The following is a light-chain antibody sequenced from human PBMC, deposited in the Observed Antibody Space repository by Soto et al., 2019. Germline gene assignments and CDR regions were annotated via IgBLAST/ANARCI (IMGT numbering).Light chain of an antibody. J-gene: IGLJ1*01. CDR3: LLYYGSFYV. V-gene: IGLV7-43*01. Sequence: QTVVTQEPSLTVSPGGTVTLTCASSTGAVTSGHSTSWFQQKPGQAPRALICSTTNRHSWTPARFSGSLLGGKAALTLSGVQPEDEADYFCLLYYGSFYVFGTGTKVTVL. CDR2: STT. CDR1: TGAVTSGHS.